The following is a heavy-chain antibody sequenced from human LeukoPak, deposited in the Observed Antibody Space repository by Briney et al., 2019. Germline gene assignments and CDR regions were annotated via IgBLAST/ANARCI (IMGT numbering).Heavy chain of an antibody. CDR1: GFTFSSYA. CDR3: ASADHYYGSGSYYPYY. Sequence: PGGSLRLSCAASGFTFSSYAMSWVRQAPGKGLEWVSVIYSGGSTYYADSVKGRFTISRDNSKNTLYLQMNSLRAEDTAVYYCASADHYYGSGSYYPYYWGQGTLVTVSS. V-gene: IGHV3-66*01. J-gene: IGHJ4*02. CDR2: IYSGGST. D-gene: IGHD3-10*01.